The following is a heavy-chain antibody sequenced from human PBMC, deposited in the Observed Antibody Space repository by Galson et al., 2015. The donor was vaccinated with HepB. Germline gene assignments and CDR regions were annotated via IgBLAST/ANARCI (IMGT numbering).Heavy chain of an antibody. CDR2: ISAYNGKT. CDR1: GYTFTTYG. J-gene: IGHJ5*02. CDR3: ARDGGDCSTTSCYSAWFDP. Sequence: SVKVSCKASGYTFTTYGINWVRQAPGQGLEWMGWISAYNGKTNYAQKLQGRVTMTTDTSTSTAYMELRSLRSDDTAVYYCARDGGDCSTTSCYSAWFDPWGQVTLVTVSS. V-gene: IGHV1-18*04. D-gene: IGHD2-2*01.